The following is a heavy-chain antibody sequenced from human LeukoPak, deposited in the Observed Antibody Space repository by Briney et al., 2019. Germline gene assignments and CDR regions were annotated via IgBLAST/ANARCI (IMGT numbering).Heavy chain of an antibody. D-gene: IGHD6-19*01. CDR3: ARGDYSSDSLGY. CDR2: ISAYNGNT. V-gene: IGHV1-18*01. Sequence: ASVXXXXKASGYTFTSYGISWVRQAPGQGLEWMGWISAYNGNTNYAQKLQGRVTMTTDTSTSTAYMELRSLRSDDTAVYYCARGDYSSDSLGYWGQGTLVTVSS. J-gene: IGHJ4*02. CDR1: GYTFTSYG.